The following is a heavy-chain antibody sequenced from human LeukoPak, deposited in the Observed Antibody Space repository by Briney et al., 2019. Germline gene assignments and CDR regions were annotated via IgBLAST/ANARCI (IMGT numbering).Heavy chain of an antibody. V-gene: IGHV3-30*04. Sequence: PGRSLRLSCAASGFTFSSYAMHWVRQAPGKGLEWVAVISYDGSNKYYADSVKGRFTISRDNSKNTLYLQMNSLRAEDTAVYYCARSGVGPFDYWGQGTLATVSS. J-gene: IGHJ4*02. CDR1: GFTFSSYA. D-gene: IGHD1-26*01. CDR2: ISYDGSNK. CDR3: ARSGVGPFDY.